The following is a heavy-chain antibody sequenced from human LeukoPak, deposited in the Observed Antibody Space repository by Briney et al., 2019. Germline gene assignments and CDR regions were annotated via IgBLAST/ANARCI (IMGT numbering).Heavy chain of an antibody. CDR1: RFVFESYG. CDR2: IFHDGNNR. D-gene: IGHD4-11*01. CDR3: ARDYWGGYSNFVKGFDS. Sequence: GGSLRLSCAASRFVFESYGMHWVRQTPRRGLEWVAVIFHDGNNRYYSESVKGRFTISRDNSKNTLYLQMSRLRAEDTAVYYCARDYWGGYSNFVKGFDSWGQGTQVIVSS. J-gene: IGHJ4*02. V-gene: IGHV3-33*08.